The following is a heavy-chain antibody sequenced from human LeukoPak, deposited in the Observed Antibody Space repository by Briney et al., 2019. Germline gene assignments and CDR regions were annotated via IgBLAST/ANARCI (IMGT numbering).Heavy chain of an antibody. CDR3: ARHVRKRGIAVAGTPGWFDP. CDR2: IYTSGNT. D-gene: IGHD6-19*01. Sequence: SETLSLTCTVSGGSISSGSYYWSWIRQPAGKGLEWIGRIYTSGNTNYNPSLKSRVTISVDTSKNQFSLKLNSVTAADTAVYYCARHVRKRGIAVAGTPGWFDPWGQGTLVTVSS. CDR1: GGSISSGSYY. V-gene: IGHV4-61*02. J-gene: IGHJ5*02.